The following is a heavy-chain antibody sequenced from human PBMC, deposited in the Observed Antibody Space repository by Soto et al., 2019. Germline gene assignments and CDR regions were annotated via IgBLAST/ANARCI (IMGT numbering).Heavy chain of an antibody. Sequence: GGSLRLSCAASGFTFSSYAMHWVRQAPGKGLEWISGISSNGGTTFYADSVEGRFTISSDNSKNTLYLKMGSLRAEDMAVYYCARTYHDFWSGYPQGYFDYWGQGTPVTVSS. V-gene: IGHV3-64*02. CDR2: ISSNGGTT. CDR3: ARTYHDFWSGYPQGYFDY. CDR1: GFTFSSYA. J-gene: IGHJ4*02. D-gene: IGHD3-3*01.